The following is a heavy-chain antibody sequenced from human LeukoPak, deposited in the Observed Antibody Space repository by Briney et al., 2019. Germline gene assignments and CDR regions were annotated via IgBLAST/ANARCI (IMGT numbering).Heavy chain of an antibody. D-gene: IGHD1-26*01. J-gene: IGHJ5*02. CDR1: NGSMSSGSYY. Sequence: SETLSLTCTVSNGSMSSGSYYWGWIRHSPGKGLEWIGSIYYSGSAYYNPSLKSRVTISVETSKTQFSLKLNSVTAADTAVYYCARHDFSGSYSSFDPWAREPWSPSPQ. CDR2: IYYSGSA. V-gene: IGHV4-39*01. CDR3: ARHDFSGSYSSFDP.